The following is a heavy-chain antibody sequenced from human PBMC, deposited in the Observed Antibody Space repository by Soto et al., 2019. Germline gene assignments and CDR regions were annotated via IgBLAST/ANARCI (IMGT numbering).Heavy chain of an antibody. D-gene: IGHD6-25*01. CDR2: IYDSGST. CDR1: GGSISSGGQY. V-gene: IGHV4-31*03. J-gene: IGHJ4*02. Sequence: QVQLKESGPGLVKPSQTLSLTCTVSGGSISSGGQYWSWIRQHPGKGLEWIGYIYDSGSTYYNPSLRSRVTISVDTSKKLFSLMLRSVTAADTAVYYCARDAAEYYFDYWGQGTLVTVSS. CDR3: ARDAAEYYFDY.